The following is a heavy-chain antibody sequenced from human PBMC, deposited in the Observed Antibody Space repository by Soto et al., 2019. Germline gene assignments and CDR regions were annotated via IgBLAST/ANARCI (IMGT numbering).Heavy chain of an antibody. CDR1: EFSFSDYW. CDR3: ARRAAVVGLDY. J-gene: IGHJ4*02. V-gene: IGHV3-7*01. Sequence: GGSLILSCSASEFSFSDYWMTWVRQAPGKGLEWVASIKKDGSEKSYVNSVKGRFTISRDNAKISLYLHMSSLRDEDTAVYYCARRAAVVGLDYWGQGA. D-gene: IGHD6-13*01. CDR2: IKKDGSEK.